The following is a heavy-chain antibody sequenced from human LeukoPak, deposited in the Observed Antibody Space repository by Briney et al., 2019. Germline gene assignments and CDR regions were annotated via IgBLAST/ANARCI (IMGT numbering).Heavy chain of an antibody. Sequence: PSETLSLTCAVYGAFFTDHDWHWLRQPPGKGLEWLGEINHRGRANYNPSLKSRLTMSVDTSKSQCSLKLTTVTAADTAFYYCARESYGSGTAMDVWGQGTTVTVSS. J-gene: IGHJ6*02. CDR3: ARESYGSGTAMDV. D-gene: IGHD3-10*01. CDR1: GAFFTDHD. CDR2: INHRGRA. V-gene: IGHV4-34*01.